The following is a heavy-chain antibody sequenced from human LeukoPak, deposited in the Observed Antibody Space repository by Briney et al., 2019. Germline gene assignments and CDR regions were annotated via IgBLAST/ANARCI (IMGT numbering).Heavy chain of an antibody. CDR2: ISSSGSTI. Sequence: GGSLRLSCAASGFTFSSYEMNWVRQAPRKGLEWVSYISSSGSTIYYADSVKGRFTISRDNAKNSLYLQMNSLRAEDTAVYYCARGYYYDSSGYDVGFDYWGQGTLVTVSS. J-gene: IGHJ4*02. V-gene: IGHV3-48*03. CDR1: GFTFSSYE. D-gene: IGHD3-22*01. CDR3: ARGYYYDSSGYDVGFDY.